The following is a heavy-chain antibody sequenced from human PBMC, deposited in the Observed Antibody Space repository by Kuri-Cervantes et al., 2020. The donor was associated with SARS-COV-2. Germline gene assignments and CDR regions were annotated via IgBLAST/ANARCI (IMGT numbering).Heavy chain of an antibody. V-gene: IGHV3-21*05. CDR3: AREGPHSTSSEVDY. CDR1: GFTFSSYS. CDR2: SSSISSYV. D-gene: IGHD2-2*01. J-gene: IGHJ4*02. Sequence: GGSLRLSCAASGFTFSSYSMNWVRQAPGKGLEGVSFSSSISSYVYYADSVKGRFTISRDNARNSLYLQMNSLRSEDTAVYYCAREGPHSTSSEVDYWGQGTLVTVSS.